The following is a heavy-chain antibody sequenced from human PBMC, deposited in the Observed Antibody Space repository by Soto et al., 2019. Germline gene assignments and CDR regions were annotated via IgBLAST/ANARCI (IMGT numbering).Heavy chain of an antibody. CDR1: GYTFTNYW. V-gene: IGHV5-51*01. J-gene: IGHJ3*02. CDR2: IYPGDTDT. D-gene: IGHD1-26*01. Sequence: GESLKISCKGSGYTFTNYWIGWVRQMPGKGLEWMGIIYPGDTDTRYSPSFQGQVTISADRCIRTAYLQWSSLRASDTAMYYCARHPWSGASDAFDIWGQGTMVTVSS. CDR3: ARHPWSGASDAFDI.